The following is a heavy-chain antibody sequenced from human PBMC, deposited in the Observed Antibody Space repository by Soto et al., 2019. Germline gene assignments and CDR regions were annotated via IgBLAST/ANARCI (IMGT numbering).Heavy chain of an antibody. D-gene: IGHD3-22*01. CDR2: IYYSGST. V-gene: IGHV4-61*01. CDR3: ARDRGYYDSSGYLKAFDI. CDR1: GGSVSSGSYY. Sequence: TETLSLTCAVSGGSVSSGSYYWNWIRQPPGKGLEWIGYIYYSGSTNYNSSLKSRVTISVDTSKNQFSLKLTSVTAADTAVYYCARDRGYYDSSGYLKAFDIWGQGTRVNV. J-gene: IGHJ3*02.